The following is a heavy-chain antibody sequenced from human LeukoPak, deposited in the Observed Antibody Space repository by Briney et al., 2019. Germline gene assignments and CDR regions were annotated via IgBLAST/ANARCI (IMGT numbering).Heavy chain of an antibody. CDR2: IIPIFGTA. CDR1: GGTFSSYA. Sequence: GASVKVSCKASGGTFSSYAISWVRQAPGQGLEWMGGIIPIFGTANYAQKFRGRVTITADESTSTAYMELSSLRSEDTAVYYCASWYYDFSSGSFDYWGQGTLVTVSS. CDR3: ASWYYDFSSGSFDY. V-gene: IGHV1-69*01. J-gene: IGHJ4*02. D-gene: IGHD3-3*01.